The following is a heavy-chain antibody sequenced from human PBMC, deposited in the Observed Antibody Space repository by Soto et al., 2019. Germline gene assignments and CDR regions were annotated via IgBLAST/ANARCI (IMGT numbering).Heavy chain of an antibody. V-gene: IGHV4-31*03. CDR2: IFYTGTT. CDR3: ARDTKLVGVALQTGFDP. Sequence: SEPLSLTCTVSGGSITSGGYYWNWIRQHPGKGLEWIGYIFYTGTTRYNSALQSRVSISVDSTKNHFSLKLTSVTAADTAVYYCARDTKLVGVALQTGFDPWGQGNLVTVYS. CDR1: GGSITSGGYY. J-gene: IGHJ5*02. D-gene: IGHD3-3*01.